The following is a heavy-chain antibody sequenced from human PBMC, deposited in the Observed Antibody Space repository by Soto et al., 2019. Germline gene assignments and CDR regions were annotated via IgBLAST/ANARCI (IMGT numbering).Heavy chain of an antibody. D-gene: IGHD2-2*01. Sequence: SETLSLTCTVSGGSISSSSYYWGWIRQPPGKGLEWIGSIYYSGSTYYNPSLKSRVTISVDTSKNQFSLKLSSVAAADTAVYYCARRGSYQLTWFDPWGQGTLVTVSS. CDR2: IYYSGST. J-gene: IGHJ5*02. CDR1: GGSISSSSYY. V-gene: IGHV4-39*01. CDR3: ARRGSYQLTWFDP.